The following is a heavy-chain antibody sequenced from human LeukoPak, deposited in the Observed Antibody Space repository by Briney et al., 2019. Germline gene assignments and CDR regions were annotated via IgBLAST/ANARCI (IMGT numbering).Heavy chain of an antibody. V-gene: IGHV4-59*01. CDR2: IYYSGST. CDR1: GGSISSYY. J-gene: IGHJ4*02. D-gene: IGHD3-22*01. Sequence: SETLSLTCTVSGGSISSYYWSWIRQPPGKGLEWIGHIYYSGSTNYNPSLKSRVTISVDTSKNQFSLKLSSVTAADTAVYYCARAGGGDDSSGYYYSHFDYWGQGTLDTVSS. CDR3: ARAGGGDDSSGYYYSHFDY.